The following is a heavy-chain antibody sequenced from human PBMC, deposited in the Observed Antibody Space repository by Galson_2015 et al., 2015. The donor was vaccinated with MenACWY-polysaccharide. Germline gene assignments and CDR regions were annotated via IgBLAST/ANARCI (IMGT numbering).Heavy chain of an antibody. CDR1: GGSFSGYY. CDR3: ASGEYSGYDFYYYYGMDV. Sequence: ETLSLTCAVYGGSFSGYYWSWIRQPPGKGLEWIGEINHSGSTNYNPSLKSRVTISVDTSKNQFSLKLSSVTAADTAVYYCASGEYSGYDFYYYYGMDVWGQGTTVTVSS. D-gene: IGHD5-12*01. V-gene: IGHV4-34*01. CDR2: INHSGST. J-gene: IGHJ6*02.